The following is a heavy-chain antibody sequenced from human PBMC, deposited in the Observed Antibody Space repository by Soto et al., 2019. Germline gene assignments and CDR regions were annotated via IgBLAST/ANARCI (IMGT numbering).Heavy chain of an antibody. CDR1: GYTFTSYG. CDR3: ARVEAAAGPTDY. D-gene: IGHD6-13*01. J-gene: IGHJ4*02. CDR2: ISAYNGNT. Sequence: PSVKVSCKASGYTFTSYGISWVRQAPGQGLEWMGWISAYNGNTNYAQKLQGRVTMTTDTSTSTAYMELRSLRSDDTAVYYCARVEAAAGPTDYWGQGTLVTVSS. V-gene: IGHV1-18*01.